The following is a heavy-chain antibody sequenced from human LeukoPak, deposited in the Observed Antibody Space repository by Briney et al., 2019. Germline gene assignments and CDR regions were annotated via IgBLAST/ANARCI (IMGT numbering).Heavy chain of an antibody. CDR2: IYSCGSP. CDR3: ARRGPNYYGSGSAYFDY. CDR1: GGSISSYY. Sequence: SETLSLTCTVSGGSISSYYWSGSRQPPGKGGEGCGYIYSCGSPNHHPSLNSPVTISVDPSKNPFSLKLSSVTAADPAVYYCARRGPNYYGSGSAYFDYWLQGTLVTVS. J-gene: IGHJ4*02. D-gene: IGHD3-10*01. V-gene: IGHV4-4*08.